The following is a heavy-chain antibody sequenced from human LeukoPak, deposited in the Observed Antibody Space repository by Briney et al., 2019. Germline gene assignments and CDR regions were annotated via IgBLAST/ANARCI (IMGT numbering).Heavy chain of an antibody. V-gene: IGHV3-30*03. CDR3: ARTSLSGDGYKVGYFDY. CDR2: ISYDGSTK. CDR1: GFTFSNYG. J-gene: IGHJ4*02. Sequence: PGRSLRLSCAASGFTFSNYGMHWVRQAPGKGLEWVAAISYDGSTKYYADSVKGRFTSSRDNSKNTLYLQMNSLRPEDTAVYYCARTSLSGDGYKVGYFDYWGQGTLVTVSS. D-gene: IGHD5-24*01.